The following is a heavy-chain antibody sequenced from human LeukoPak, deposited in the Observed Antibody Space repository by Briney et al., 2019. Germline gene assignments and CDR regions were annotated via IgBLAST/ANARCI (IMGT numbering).Heavy chain of an antibody. J-gene: IGHJ4*02. D-gene: IGHD6-19*01. Sequence: LRLSCAASGFTFSDYYMSWIRQAPGKGLEWIGSIYYSGSTYYNPSLRSRVTISVDTSKNQFSLKLSSVTAADTAVYYCARHSPVAGDYWGQGTLVTVSS. V-gene: IGHV4-39*01. CDR2: IYYSGST. CDR1: GFTFSDYY. CDR3: ARHSPVAGDY.